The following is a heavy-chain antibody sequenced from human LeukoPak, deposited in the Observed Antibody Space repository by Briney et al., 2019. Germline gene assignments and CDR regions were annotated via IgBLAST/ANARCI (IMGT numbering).Heavy chain of an antibody. CDR2: IKQDGSEK. D-gene: IGHD3-3*01. J-gene: IGHJ4*02. V-gene: IGHV3-7*01. Sequence: GGSLRLSCAASGFTFSAYWMTWVRQAPGKGLEWVAIIKQDGSEKYYVDSVKGRFTLSRDNAQNSLYLQMNSLRADDTAVYYCARDRNTDFWSGYYTNYFDYWGQGTLVTVSS. CDR3: ARDRNTDFWSGYYTNYFDY. CDR1: GFTFSAYW.